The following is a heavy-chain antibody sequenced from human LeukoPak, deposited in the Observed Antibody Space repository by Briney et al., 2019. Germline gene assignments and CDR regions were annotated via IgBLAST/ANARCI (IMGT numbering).Heavy chain of an antibody. CDR3: ARAPDGYYDSSGYYVIDY. CDR2: ISAYNGNT. V-gene: IGHV1-18*01. J-gene: IGHJ4*02. Sequence: ASVKVSCKASGYTFTSYGISWVRQAPGQGLEWMGWISAYNGNTNYAQKLQGRVTMTTDTSTSTAYMELRSLRSDDTAVYYCARAPDGYYDSSGYYVIDYWGQGTLVTVSS. CDR1: GYTFTSYG. D-gene: IGHD3-22*01.